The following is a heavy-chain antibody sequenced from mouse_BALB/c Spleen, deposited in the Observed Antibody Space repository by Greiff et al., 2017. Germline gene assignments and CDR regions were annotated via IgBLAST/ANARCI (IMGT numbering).Heavy chain of an antibody. CDR1: GFTFSSFG. Sequence: EVMLVESGGGLVQPGGSRKLSCAASGFTFSSFGMHWVRQAPEKGLEWVAYISSGSSTIYYADTVKGRFTISRDNPKNTLFLQMTSLRSEDTAMYYGARDHGSRNAMDYWGQGTSVTVSS. D-gene: IGHD1-1*01. CDR2: ISSGSSTI. V-gene: IGHV5-17*02. J-gene: IGHJ4*01. CDR3: ARDHGSRNAMDY.